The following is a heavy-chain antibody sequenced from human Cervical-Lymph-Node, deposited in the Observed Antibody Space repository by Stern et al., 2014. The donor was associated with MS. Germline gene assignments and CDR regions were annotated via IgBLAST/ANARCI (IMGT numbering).Heavy chain of an antibody. D-gene: IGHD2-21*02. J-gene: IGHJ6*02. V-gene: IGHV4-61*01. CDR2: MYYSGST. Sequence: QVQLQESGPGMVKPSETLSLTCSVSGVSVSSGSYYWNWIRQSPGKGLEWIGYMYYSGSTDYSSSLKSRANILVDTSKNQFSLKLRSVTAADTAVYYCAKTAITANIGSYYYGMDVWGQGTAVTVSS. CDR3: AKTAITANIGSYYYGMDV. CDR1: GVSVSSGSYY.